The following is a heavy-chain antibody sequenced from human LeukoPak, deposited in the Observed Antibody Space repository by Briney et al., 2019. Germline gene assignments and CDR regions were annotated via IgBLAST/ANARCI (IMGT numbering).Heavy chain of an antibody. CDR1: GGTFSNYA. CDR2: NIPIFVTS. J-gene: IGHJ4*02. D-gene: IGHD6-13*01. CDR3: ARGYSSSRFDY. Sequence: SVRVSCKASGGTFSNYAISWLRQAPGQGREGMGGNIPIFVTSNYAQKFQGRLTITTDKSTRTAYMELSSLRSEDTAVYYCARGYSSSRFDYWGQGTLVTVSS. V-gene: IGHV1-69*05.